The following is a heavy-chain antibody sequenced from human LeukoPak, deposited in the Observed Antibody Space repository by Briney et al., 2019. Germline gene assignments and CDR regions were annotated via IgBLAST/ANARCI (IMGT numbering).Heavy chain of an antibody. D-gene: IGHD5-24*01. CDR3: ARGGDGYNWRFDY. CDR2: IIPIFGTA. J-gene: IGHJ4*02. Sequence: SVKVSCKASGGTFSSYAISWVRQAPGQGLEWMGGIIPIFGTANYAQKFQGRVTITTDESTSTAYMELSGLRSEDTAVYYCARGGDGYNWRFDYWGQGTLVTVSS. CDR1: GGTFSSYA. V-gene: IGHV1-69*05.